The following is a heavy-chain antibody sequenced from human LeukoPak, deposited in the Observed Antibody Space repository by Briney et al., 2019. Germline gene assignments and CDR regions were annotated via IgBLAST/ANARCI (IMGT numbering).Heavy chain of an antibody. CDR1: GFTFTNYA. Sequence: GGSLRLSCAAYGFTFTNYAMSWVRQAPGKGLEWVSTISGSGGSTYYADSVKGRFTISRDNSKNTLYLQVNSLRAEDTAVYYCANKWASGIDYWGQGTLVTVS. CDR2: ISGSGGST. V-gene: IGHV3-23*01. CDR3: ANKWASGIDY. J-gene: IGHJ4*02. D-gene: IGHD3-10*01.